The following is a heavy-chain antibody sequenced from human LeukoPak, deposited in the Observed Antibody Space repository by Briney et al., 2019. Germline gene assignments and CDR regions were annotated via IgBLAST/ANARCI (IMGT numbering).Heavy chain of an antibody. Sequence: GGSLRLSCAASGFTFSTYAMHWVRQAPGKALEYVSAIGTNGGNTYYADSVRGRFTISRDNSKNTLFLQMGSLRADDMAVYYCARWGSTSCYDYWGQGTLVTASS. CDR2: IGTNGGNT. J-gene: IGHJ4*02. CDR3: ARWGSTSCYDY. CDR1: GFTFSTYA. D-gene: IGHD2-2*01. V-gene: IGHV3-64*02.